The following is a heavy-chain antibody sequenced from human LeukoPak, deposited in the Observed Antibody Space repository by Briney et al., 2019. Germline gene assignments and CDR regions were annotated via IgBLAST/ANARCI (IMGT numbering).Heavy chain of an antibody. CDR2: IYHSGST. CDR1: GGSISSYY. CDR3: AKDDGSRSYSVY. Sequence: PSETLSLTCTVSGGSISSYYWSWIRQPPGKGLEWIGYIYHSGSTNYNPSLKSRVTISVDTSKNQFSLKLSSETAADTAVYYCAKDDGSRSYSVYWGQGTLVTVSS. V-gene: IGHV4-59*01. D-gene: IGHD1-26*01. J-gene: IGHJ4*02.